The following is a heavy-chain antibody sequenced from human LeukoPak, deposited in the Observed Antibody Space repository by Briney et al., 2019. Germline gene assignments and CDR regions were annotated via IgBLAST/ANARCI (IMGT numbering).Heavy chain of an antibody. CDR3: AKDIVVVPAAPGY. Sequence: PGGSLRLSCAASGFTFSSYGMHWVRQAPGKGLEWVAFIRYDGSNKCYSDSVKGRFTISRDNSKNTLYLQMNSLRDEDTAVYYCAKDIVVVPAAPGYWGQGTLVTVSS. J-gene: IGHJ4*02. CDR2: IRYDGSNK. V-gene: IGHV3-30*02. D-gene: IGHD2-2*01. CDR1: GFTFSSYG.